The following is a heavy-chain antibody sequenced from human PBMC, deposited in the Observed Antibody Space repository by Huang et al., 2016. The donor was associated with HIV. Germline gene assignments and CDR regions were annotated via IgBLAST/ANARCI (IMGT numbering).Heavy chain of an antibody. CDR2: MIPVFGTT. CDR1: GGTFSNYG. D-gene: IGHD3-22*01. CDR3: ARQLYDSTGYLLGSRLLD. V-gene: IGHV1-69*12. Sequence: QVQLVQSGAEVKKPGSTVKVSCKASGGTFSNYGISWVRQAPGQGLAWMGGMIPVFGTTTYAQKFQGRVTVSVDESTRKAYMELNSLRSEDTAVYYCARQLYDSTGYLLGSRLLDWGQGTLVTVSS. J-gene: IGHJ4*02.